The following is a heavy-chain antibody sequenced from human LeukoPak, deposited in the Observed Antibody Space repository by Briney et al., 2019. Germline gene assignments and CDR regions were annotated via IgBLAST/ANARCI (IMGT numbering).Heavy chain of an antibody. CDR2: IIPIFGTA. J-gene: IGHJ6*02. Sequence: SAKVSCKASGGTFSSYAISWVRQAPGQGLEWMGGIIPIFGTANYAQKFQGRVTITADESTSTAYMELSSLRSEDTAVYYCASREKDCSGGSCYLRPYYYGMDVWGQGTTVTVSS. CDR3: ASREKDCSGGSCYLRPYYYGMDV. CDR1: GGTFSSYA. D-gene: IGHD2-15*01. V-gene: IGHV1-69*01.